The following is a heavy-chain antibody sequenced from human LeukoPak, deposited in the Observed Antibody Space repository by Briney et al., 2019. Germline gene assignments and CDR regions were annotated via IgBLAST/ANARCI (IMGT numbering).Heavy chain of an antibody. CDR3: ARGWYASGSGSYYRFDY. D-gene: IGHD3-10*01. Sequence: ASVKVSCKASGYTFTGYYMHWVRQAPGQGLEWMGWINPNSGGTNYAQKFQGRVTMTRDTSISTAYMELSRLRSDDTAVYYCARGWYASGSGSYYRFDYWGQGTLVTVSS. CDR2: INPNSGGT. J-gene: IGHJ4*02. CDR1: GYTFTGYY. V-gene: IGHV1-2*02.